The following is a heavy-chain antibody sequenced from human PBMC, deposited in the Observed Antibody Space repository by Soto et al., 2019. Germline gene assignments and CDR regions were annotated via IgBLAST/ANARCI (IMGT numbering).Heavy chain of an antibody. J-gene: IGHJ4*02. CDR3: ARGARGYSYGEPVDY. Sequence: SVKVSCKASGGTFSSYATSWVRQAPGQGLEWMGGIIPIFGTANYAQKFQGRVTITADESTSTAYMELSSLRSEDTAVYYCARGARGYSYGEPVDYWGQGTLVTVSS. D-gene: IGHD5-18*01. CDR2: IIPIFGTA. CDR1: GGTFSSYA. V-gene: IGHV1-69*13.